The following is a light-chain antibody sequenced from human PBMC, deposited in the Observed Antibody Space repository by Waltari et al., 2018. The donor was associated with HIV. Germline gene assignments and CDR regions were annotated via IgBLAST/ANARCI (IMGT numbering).Light chain of an antibody. Sequence: DIQMTQSPSSLSASVGDRVTITCRASDTLDNFLNWYQQKPGKAPNLLISAATTLKDGVSSRFSGSGSGTDYNLTISSLQPEDFATYFCQQALRTPLNFGGGT. CDR3: QQALRTPLN. CDR1: DTLDNF. V-gene: IGKV1-39*01. CDR2: AAT. J-gene: IGKJ4*01.